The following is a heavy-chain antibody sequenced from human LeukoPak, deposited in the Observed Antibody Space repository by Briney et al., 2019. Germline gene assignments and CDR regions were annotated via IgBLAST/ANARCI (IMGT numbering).Heavy chain of an antibody. J-gene: IGHJ6*03. CDR3: AKGPETYYYDSSGYSNYYYMDV. Sequence: GGSLRLSCAASGFTFSSYWMHWVRQAPGKGLVWVSRINTDGSSTSYADSVKGRFTISRDNSKNTLYLQMNSLRAEDTAVYYCAKGPETYYYDSSGYSNYYYMDVWGKGTTVTVSS. CDR2: INTDGSST. CDR1: GFTFSSYW. V-gene: IGHV3-74*01. D-gene: IGHD3-22*01.